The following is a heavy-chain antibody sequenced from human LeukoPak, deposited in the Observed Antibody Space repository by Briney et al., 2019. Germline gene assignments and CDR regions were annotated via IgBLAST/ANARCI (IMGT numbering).Heavy chain of an antibody. J-gene: IGHJ4*02. Sequence: SVKVSCKASGGTFSSYAISWVRKAPGQGLEWMGGIIPIFGTANYAQKFQGRVTITADESTSTAYMELSSLRSEDTAVYYCAREGACSGGSCYGDYWGQGTLVTVSS. CDR2: IIPIFGTA. D-gene: IGHD2-15*01. V-gene: IGHV1-69*01. CDR3: AREGACSGGSCYGDY. CDR1: GGTFSSYA.